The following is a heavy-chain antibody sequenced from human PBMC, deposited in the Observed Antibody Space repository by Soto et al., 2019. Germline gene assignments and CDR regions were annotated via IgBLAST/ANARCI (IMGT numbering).Heavy chain of an antibody. CDR1: GFTFSGFG. CDR3: AFGNLSYYFDF. V-gene: IGHV3-33*01. J-gene: IGHJ4*02. D-gene: IGHD3-16*01. Sequence: PGGSLRLSCAASGFTFSGFGMHWVRQAPGKGLERVAIIWYDGSDKYYADSVKGRFTISRDNSKNTLYLQMNSLRAEDTAVYHCAFGNLSYYFDFWGQGTPVTVSS. CDR2: IWYDGSDK.